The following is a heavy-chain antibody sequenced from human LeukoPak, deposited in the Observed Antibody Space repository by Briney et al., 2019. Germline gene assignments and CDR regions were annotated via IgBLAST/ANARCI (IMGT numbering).Heavy chain of an antibody. CDR2: IIPIFGTA. CDR1: GGAFSSYA. Sequence: GASVKVSCKASGGAFSSYAISWVRQAPGQGLEWMGGIIPIFGTANYAQKLQGRVTMTTDTSTSTAYMELRSLRSDDTAVYYCARDEGSGSYYSDWGQGTLVTVSS. CDR3: ARDEGSGSYYSD. D-gene: IGHD1-26*01. J-gene: IGHJ4*02. V-gene: IGHV1-69*05.